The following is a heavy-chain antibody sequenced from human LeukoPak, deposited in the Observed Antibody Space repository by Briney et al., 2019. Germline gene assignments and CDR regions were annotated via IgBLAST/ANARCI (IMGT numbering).Heavy chain of an antibody. D-gene: IGHD4-17*01. Sequence: SETLSLTCAVSGYSISSGYYWGWIRQPSGKGLEWIGSIYHSGSTYYNPSLKSRVTISVDTSKNQFSLKLSPVTAADTAVYYCARQITVTRPEGPFDYWGQGTLVTVSS. J-gene: IGHJ4*02. CDR2: IYHSGST. CDR3: ARQITVTRPEGPFDY. V-gene: IGHV4-38-2*01. CDR1: GYSISSGYY.